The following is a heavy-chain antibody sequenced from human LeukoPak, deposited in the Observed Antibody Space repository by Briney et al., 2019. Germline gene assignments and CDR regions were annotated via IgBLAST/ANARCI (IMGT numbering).Heavy chain of an antibody. CDR3: ARETPDRIAATFDY. V-gene: IGHV4-59*01. CDR2: IYYSGST. Sequence: SETLSLTCTVSGGSISSYYWSWIRQPPGKGLEWIGYIYYSGSTNYNPSLKSRVTISVDTSKNQFSLKLSSVTAADTAVYYCARETPDRIAATFDYWGRGTLVTVSS. J-gene: IGHJ4*02. D-gene: IGHD6-13*01. CDR1: GGSISSYY.